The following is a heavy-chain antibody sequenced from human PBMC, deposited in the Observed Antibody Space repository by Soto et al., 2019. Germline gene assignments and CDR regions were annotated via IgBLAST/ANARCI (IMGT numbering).Heavy chain of an antibody. CDR1: GFTFSSYA. CDR2: ISYDGSNK. Sequence: PGGSLRLSCAASGFTFSSYAMHWVRQAPGKGLEWVAVISYDGSNKYYADSVKGRFTISRDNSKNTLYLQMNSLRAEDTAVYYGARAVNSSGSTVSDPFDIWGQGTMVTVSS. J-gene: IGHJ3*02. V-gene: IGHV3-30-3*01. D-gene: IGHD3-22*01. CDR3: ARAVNSSGSTVSDPFDI.